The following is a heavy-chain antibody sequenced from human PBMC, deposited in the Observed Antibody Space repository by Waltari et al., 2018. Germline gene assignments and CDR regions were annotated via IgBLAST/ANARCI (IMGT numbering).Heavy chain of an antibody. Sequence: SSYGMQWVRQAPGEGLEWVAMISYNGNNKYYADSVKGRFTISRDNSENTLYLQMNSLRAEDTAVYYCARGSEYFRHWGQGTLVTVSS. V-gene: IGHV3-30*03. CDR1: SSYG. CDR3: ARGSEYFRH. CDR2: ISYNGNNK. D-gene: IGHD3-10*01. J-gene: IGHJ1*01.